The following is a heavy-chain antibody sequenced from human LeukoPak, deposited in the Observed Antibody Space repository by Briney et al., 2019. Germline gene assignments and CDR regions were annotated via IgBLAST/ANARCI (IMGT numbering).Heavy chain of an antibody. CDR3: ARVGRYCSGGSCWGVYYYYYMDV. Sequence: PSQTLSLTCPVSGGSISSYYWSWIRQPPGKGMEWNGYIHYSGSTNYHTSLKSRVTISVDTSKSQFSLKLSSVTAADTAVYYCARVGRYCSGGSCWGVYYYYYMDVWGKGTTVTVSS. CDR2: IHYSGST. J-gene: IGHJ6*03. CDR1: GGSISSYY. V-gene: IGHV4-59*01. D-gene: IGHD2-15*01.